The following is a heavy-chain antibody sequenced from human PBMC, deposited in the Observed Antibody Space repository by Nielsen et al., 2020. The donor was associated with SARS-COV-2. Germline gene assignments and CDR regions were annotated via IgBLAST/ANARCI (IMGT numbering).Heavy chain of an antibody. CDR2: ITPIGATT. J-gene: IGHJ6*02. Sequence: ASVKVSCKASGYTFTDNYLHWVRQAPGQGLEWMGIITPIGATTTYARKFQGRVTMTRDTSISTAYMELSRLRSDDTAVYYCARDWAPLEWDGMDVWGQGTTVTVSS. V-gene: IGHV1-2*02. D-gene: IGHD3-3*01. CDR3: ARDWAPLEWDGMDV. CDR1: GYTFTDNY.